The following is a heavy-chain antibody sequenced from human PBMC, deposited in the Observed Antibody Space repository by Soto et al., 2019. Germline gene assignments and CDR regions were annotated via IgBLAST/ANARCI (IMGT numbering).Heavy chain of an antibody. CDR1: GFSLSTSGMC. Sequence: SGPTLVNPTQTLTLTCTFSGFSLSTSGMCVSWIRQPPGKALEWLARIDWDDDKYYSTSLKTRLTISKDTSKNQVVLTMTNMDPVDTATYYCARSRGDIVLVPAATDPYYYGMDVWGQGTTVTVSS. V-gene: IGHV2-70*11. CDR2: IDWDDDK. J-gene: IGHJ6*02. D-gene: IGHD2-2*01. CDR3: ARSRGDIVLVPAATDPYYYGMDV.